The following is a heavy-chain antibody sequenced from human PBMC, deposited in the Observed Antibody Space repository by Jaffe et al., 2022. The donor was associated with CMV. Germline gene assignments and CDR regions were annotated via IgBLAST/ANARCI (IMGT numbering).Heavy chain of an antibody. Sequence: EVQLVESGGGLVKPGRSLRLSCTASGFTFGDYAMSWFRQAPGKGLEWVGFIRSKAYGGTTEYAASVKGRFTISRDDSKSIAYLQMNSLKTEDTAVYYCTRDSPSIAVALWGQGTLVTVSS. CDR3: TRDSPSIAVAL. CDR1: GFTFGDYA. D-gene: IGHD6-19*01. J-gene: IGHJ4*02. V-gene: IGHV3-49*05. CDR2: IRSKAYGGTT.